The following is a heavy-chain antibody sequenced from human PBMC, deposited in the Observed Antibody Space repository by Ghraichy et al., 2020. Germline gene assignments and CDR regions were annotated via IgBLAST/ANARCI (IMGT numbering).Heavy chain of an antibody. D-gene: IGHD3-16*01. CDR3: AKDFPARSPPDYPFYYYFGMDV. Sequence: GGSLRLSCAASGFTFSSYAMSWVRQAPGRGLEWVAAISGSGGTTYYADSVRGRFTISRDTSKNTLYLQMNSLRAEDTAVYYCAKDFPARSPPDYPFYYYFGMDVGGQGTTVTVSS. CDR2: ISGSGGTT. V-gene: IGHV3-23*01. J-gene: IGHJ6*02. CDR1: GFTFSSYA.